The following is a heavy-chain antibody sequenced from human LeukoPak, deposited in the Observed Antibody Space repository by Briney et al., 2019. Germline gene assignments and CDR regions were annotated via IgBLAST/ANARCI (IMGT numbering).Heavy chain of an antibody. J-gene: IGHJ3*02. CDR2: IKQDGSEK. V-gene: IGHV3-7*01. D-gene: IGHD2-21*02. Sequence: GGSLRLSCAASGFTFSSYWMNWIRQAPGKGLEWGANIKQDGSEKYYVDSVKERFTISRENAKNSLYLQMNSLRAEDTAVYYCARPYCGGDCYYHDAFDIWGQGTMVTVSS. CDR1: GFTFSSYW. CDR3: ARPYCGGDCYYHDAFDI.